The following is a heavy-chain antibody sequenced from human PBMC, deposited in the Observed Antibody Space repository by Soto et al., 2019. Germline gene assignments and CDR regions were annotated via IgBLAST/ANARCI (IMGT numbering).Heavy chain of an antibody. CDR1: GFTFSSYA. Sequence: GGSLRLSCAASGFTFSSYAMSWVRQAPGKGLEWVSAISGSGGSTYYADSVKGRFTISRDNSKNTLYLQMNSLRAEDTAVYYCAKDLGGSGSYYNYYYYGMDVWGQGTTVTVSS. D-gene: IGHD3-10*01. CDR3: AKDLGGSGSYYNYYYYGMDV. CDR2: ISGSGGST. J-gene: IGHJ6*02. V-gene: IGHV3-23*01.